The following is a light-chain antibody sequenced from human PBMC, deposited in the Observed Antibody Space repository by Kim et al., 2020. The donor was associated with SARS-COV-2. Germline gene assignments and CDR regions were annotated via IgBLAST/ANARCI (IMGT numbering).Light chain of an antibody. V-gene: IGKV3-11*01. CDR3: QQRSNWT. CDR2: DAS. CDR1: QSVSSY. J-gene: IGKJ1*01. Sequence: LSLSPGERATLSCRSSQSVSSYLAWYQQKPGQAPRLLIYDASNRATGIPARFSGSGSGTDFTLTISSLEPEDFAVYYCQQRSNWTFGQGTKVDIK.